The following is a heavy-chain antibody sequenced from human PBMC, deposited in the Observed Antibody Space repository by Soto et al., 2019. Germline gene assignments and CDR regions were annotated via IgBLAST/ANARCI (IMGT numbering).Heavy chain of an antibody. CDR3: AKDVLVGAHYDYIWGGPTFDY. V-gene: IGHV3-23*01. D-gene: IGHD3-16*01. Sequence: PGGSLRLSCAASGFTFSSYAMSWVRQAPGKGLEWVSAISGSGGSTYYADSVKGRFTISRDNSKNTLYLQMNSLRAEDTAVYYCAKDVLVGAHYDYIWGGPTFDYWGQGTLVTVSS. CDR1: GFTFSSYA. J-gene: IGHJ4*02. CDR2: ISGSGGST.